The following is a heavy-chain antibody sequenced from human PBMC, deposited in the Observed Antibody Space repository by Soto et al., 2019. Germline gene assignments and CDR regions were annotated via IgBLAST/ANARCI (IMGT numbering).Heavy chain of an antibody. CDR3: ARLSCSSTSCYQAYYYYYGMDV. Sequence: GESLKISCKGSGYSFTSYWIGWVRQMPGKGLEWMGIIYPGDSDTRYSPSFQGQVTISADKSISTAYLQRSSLKASDTAMYYCARLSCSSTSCYQAYYYYYGMDVWGQGTTVTVSS. J-gene: IGHJ6*02. D-gene: IGHD2-2*01. CDR1: GYSFTSYW. V-gene: IGHV5-51*01. CDR2: IYPGDSDT.